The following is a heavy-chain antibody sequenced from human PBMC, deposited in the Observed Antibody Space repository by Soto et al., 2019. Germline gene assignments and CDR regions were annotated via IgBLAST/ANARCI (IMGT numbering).Heavy chain of an antibody. Sequence: QVQLQESGPGLVKPSQTLSLTCTVSGGSINSDGYYWSWIRQPPGKGLEWIGCTYYTGSTYYNAALNSRVTISVDMSKNQFSLKLSSVTAADTAVYYCAAPSGDDSDYWGQGTLVTVSS. CDR3: AAPSGDDSDY. J-gene: IGHJ4*02. CDR1: GGSINSDGYY. D-gene: IGHD4-17*01. V-gene: IGHV4-30-4*01. CDR2: TYYTGST.